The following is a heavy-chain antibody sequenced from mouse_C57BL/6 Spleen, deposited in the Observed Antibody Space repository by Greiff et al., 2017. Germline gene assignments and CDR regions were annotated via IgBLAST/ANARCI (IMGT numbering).Heavy chain of an antibody. CDR2: ISSGSSTI. CDR1: GFTFSDYG. CDR3: AGPTVGYWYFDD. J-gene: IGHJ1*03. D-gene: IGHD1-1*01. V-gene: IGHV5-17*01. Sequence: EVLLVESGGGLVKPGGSLKLSCAASGFTFSDYGMHWVRQAPEEGLEWVAYISSGSSTIYYADTVKGRFTISRDNAKNTLFLQLTSLRSEDTAMYYCAGPTVGYWYFDDWGTGTTVTVSS.